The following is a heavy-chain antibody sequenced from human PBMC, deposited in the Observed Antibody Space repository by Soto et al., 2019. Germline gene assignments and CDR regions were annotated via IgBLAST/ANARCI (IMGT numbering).Heavy chain of an antibody. V-gene: IGHV3-30*18. J-gene: IGHJ1*01. Sequence: QVQLVESGGGVVQPGRSLRLSCAASGFTFSSYGMHWVRQAPGKGLEWVAVISYDGSNKYYADSVKGRFTISRDNSKSTLYLQMNSLRAEDTAVYYCAKDDWEAPGAEYFQHWGQGTLVTVSS. CDR2: ISYDGSNK. CDR1: GFTFSSYG. D-gene: IGHD3-9*01. CDR3: AKDDWEAPGAEYFQH.